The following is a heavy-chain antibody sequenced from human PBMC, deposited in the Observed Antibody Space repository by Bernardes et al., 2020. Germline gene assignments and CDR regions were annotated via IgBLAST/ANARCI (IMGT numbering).Heavy chain of an antibody. CDR1: GGSISSYY. CDR2: IYYSGST. Sequence: SEPLSLTCTVSGGSISSYYWSWIRQPPGKGLEWIGYIYYSGSTNYNPSLKSRVTISVDTSKNQFSLKLSSVTAADTAVYYCARDKYGGNSRYYYGMDVWGQGTTVTVSS. V-gene: IGHV4-59*01. CDR3: ARDKYGGNSRYYYGMDV. J-gene: IGHJ6*02. D-gene: IGHD2-21*02.